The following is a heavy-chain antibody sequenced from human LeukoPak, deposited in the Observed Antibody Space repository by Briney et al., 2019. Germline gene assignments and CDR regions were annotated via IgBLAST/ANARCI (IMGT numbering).Heavy chain of an antibody. CDR3: ARDQGSGSLVDY. J-gene: IGHJ4*02. V-gene: IGHV1-2*02. Sequence: ASVTVSCTASRYTFTGYYMHWVRQAPGQGLEWMGWINPNSGGTNYAQKFQGRVTMTRDTSISTAYMELSRLRSDDTAVYYCARDQGSGSLVDYWGQGTLVTVSS. CDR2: INPNSGGT. CDR1: RYTFTGYY. D-gene: IGHD1-26*01.